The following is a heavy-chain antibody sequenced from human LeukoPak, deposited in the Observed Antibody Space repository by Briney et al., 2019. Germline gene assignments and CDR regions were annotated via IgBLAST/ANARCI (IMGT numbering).Heavy chain of an antibody. CDR3: ARGDSSGWSPDPYYYYGMDV. Sequence: GGSLRLSCAASGFTFISYSMNGVGQPPGKGLDGVSPIIISISYIYYAASVKGRFTISRDNAKNSLYLQMNSLRAEDTAVYYCARGDSSGWSPDPYYYYGMDVWGQGTTVTVSS. D-gene: IGHD6-19*01. V-gene: IGHV3-21*01. J-gene: IGHJ6*02. CDR2: IIISISYI. CDR1: GFTFISYS.